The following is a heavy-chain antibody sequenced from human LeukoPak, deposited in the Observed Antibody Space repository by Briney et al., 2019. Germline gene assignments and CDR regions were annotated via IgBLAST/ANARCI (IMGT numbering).Heavy chain of an antibody. V-gene: IGHV3-7*01. CDR2: IKQDGSEK. D-gene: IGHD6-13*01. J-gene: IGHJ6*03. CDR3: AREDAIAAAGTYYYYYYYMDV. CDR1: GFTFSSYW. Sequence: GGSLRLSCAASGFTFSSYWMSWVRQAPGKGLEWVANIKQDGSEKYYVDSVKGRFTISRDNAKNSLYLQMNSLRAEDTAVYYCAREDAIAAAGTYYYYYYYMDVWGKGTTVTISS.